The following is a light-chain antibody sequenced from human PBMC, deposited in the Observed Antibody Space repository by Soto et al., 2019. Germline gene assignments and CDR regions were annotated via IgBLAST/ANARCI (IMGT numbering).Light chain of an antibody. Sequence: DIQMTQSPSSLSASVGDRVTITCRSSQSISTFLNWYQQKVGKAPKLLIYAASSLQSVVPSRFSGSGSGKDFTLTISSLQPEDFATYYCQQTYTTPVTFGGGTKVEIK. CDR2: AAS. CDR3: QQTYTTPVT. CDR1: QSISTF. V-gene: IGKV1-39*01. J-gene: IGKJ4*01.